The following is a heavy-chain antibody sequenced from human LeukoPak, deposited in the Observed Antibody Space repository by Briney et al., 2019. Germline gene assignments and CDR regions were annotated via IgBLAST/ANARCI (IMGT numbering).Heavy chain of an antibody. J-gene: IGHJ4*02. Sequence: GGSQRLSCVASGFTFSVAGMHWVRQAPGKGLEWVSAIIGNGASTYYTDSVKGRFTISGDNSKNTLYLQMNSLRAEDTGVYYCAKRTCSGTTCYPLDSWGRGTLVTVSS. V-gene: IGHV3-23*01. CDR2: IIGNGAST. CDR3: AKRTCSGTTCYPLDS. D-gene: IGHD6-19*01. CDR1: GFTFSVAG.